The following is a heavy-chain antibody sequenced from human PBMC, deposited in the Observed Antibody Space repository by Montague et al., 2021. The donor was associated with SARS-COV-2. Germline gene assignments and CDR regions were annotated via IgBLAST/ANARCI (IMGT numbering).Heavy chain of an antibody. CDR1: GDSVSSNSVA. J-gene: IGHJ4*02. D-gene: IGHD6-19*01. Sequence: CAISGDSVSSNSVAWSWIRQHPWSGLEWLGRTYYRSKWYSDYAPSVRGRLTVNPDASKNEFSLELNYVTPEDTAVYYCVRYSGWFYFDFWGQGTLVTVSS. CDR3: VRYSGWFYFDF. V-gene: IGHV6-1*01. CDR2: TYYRSKWYS.